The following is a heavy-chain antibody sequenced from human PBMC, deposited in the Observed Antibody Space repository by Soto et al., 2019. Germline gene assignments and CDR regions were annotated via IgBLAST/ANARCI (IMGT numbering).Heavy chain of an antibody. J-gene: IGHJ4*02. V-gene: IGHV3-74*01. CDR2: IKSDGSST. CDR3: TRPRYDSSGTPFDY. D-gene: IGHD3-22*01. Sequence: EVQLVESGGGLVQPGGSLRLSCAASGFTFSSYWMHWVRQVPGTGLVWVSRIKSDGSSTSYADSVKGRFTISRDNAKNTLYLQMNSLRAEDTAVYYCTRPRYDSSGTPFDYWGQGTLVTVSS. CDR1: GFTFSSYW.